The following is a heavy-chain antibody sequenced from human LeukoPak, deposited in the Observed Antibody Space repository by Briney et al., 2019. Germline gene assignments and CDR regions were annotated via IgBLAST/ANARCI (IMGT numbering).Heavy chain of an antibody. CDR2: ISSSGSTI. J-gene: IGHJ6*02. CDR3: ARDRRGGMDV. CDR1: GFTFSSYE. Sequence: PGRSLRLSCAPSGFTFSSYEMNWVRQAPGKGLEWVSYISSSGSTIYYTDSVKGRFTISRDNAKNSLYLQMNSLRAENTAVYYCARDRRGGMDVWGQGTTVTVSS. V-gene: IGHV3-48*03.